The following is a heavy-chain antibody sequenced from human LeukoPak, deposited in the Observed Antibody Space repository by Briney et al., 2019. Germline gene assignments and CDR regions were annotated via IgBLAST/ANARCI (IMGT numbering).Heavy chain of an antibody. CDR1: GFTVSSNY. CDR3: ARGMHYYDSSGEFQH. D-gene: IGHD3-22*01. CDR2: IYSGGST. J-gene: IGHJ1*01. V-gene: IGHV3-66*01. Sequence: GGSLRLSCAASGFTVSSNYMSWVRQAPGKGLEWVSVIYSGGSTYYADSVKGRFTISRDNSKNTLYLQMNSLRAEDTAVYYCARGMHYYDSSGEFQHWGQGTLVTVSS.